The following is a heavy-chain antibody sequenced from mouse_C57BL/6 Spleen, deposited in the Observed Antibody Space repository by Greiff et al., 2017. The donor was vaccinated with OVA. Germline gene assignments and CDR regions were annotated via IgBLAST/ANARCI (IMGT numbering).Heavy chain of an antibody. V-gene: IGHV1-19*01. Sequence: VQLQQSGPVLVKPGASVKMSCKASGYTFTDYYMNWVKQSHGKSLEWIGVINPYNGSTSYNQKFKGKATLTVDTSSSTAYRELNRLTSEDSAVYSCAKRRDCYDWREPFDDGGQGTTLTVYS. CDR1: GYTFTDYY. D-gene: IGHD1-1*01. J-gene: IGHJ2*01. CDR3: AKRRDCYDWREPFDD. CDR2: INPYNGST.